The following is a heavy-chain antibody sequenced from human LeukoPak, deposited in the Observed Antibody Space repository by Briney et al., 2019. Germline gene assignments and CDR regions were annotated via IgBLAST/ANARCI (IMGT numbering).Heavy chain of an antibody. D-gene: IGHD6-13*01. CDR2: VYYSGST. CDR1: GGSISSSSYY. CDR3: ARLLGYRTRGPLPVDY. Sequence: PSETLSLTCTVSGGSISSSSYYWGWIRQPPGEGLEWIGSVYYSGSTYYNPSRKSRVTISVDTSKNQCSLKLSSLTAADPAVYYCARLLGYRTRGPLPVDYWGQGTLVTVSS. J-gene: IGHJ4*02. V-gene: IGHV4-39*01.